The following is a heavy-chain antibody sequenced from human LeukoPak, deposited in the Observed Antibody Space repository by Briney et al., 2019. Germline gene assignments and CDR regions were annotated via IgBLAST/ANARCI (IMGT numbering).Heavy chain of an antibody. Sequence: ASLKVSCKVSGYTLTELSMHWVRRAPGKGLEWMGGFDPEDGETIYAQKFQGRVTMTEDTSTDTAYMELSSLRSEDTAVYYCATDSTVQYYYDSSGYLYWGQGTLVTVSS. CDR3: ATDSTVQYYYDSSGYLY. CDR2: FDPEDGET. CDR1: GYTLTELS. V-gene: IGHV1-24*01. J-gene: IGHJ4*02. D-gene: IGHD3-22*01.